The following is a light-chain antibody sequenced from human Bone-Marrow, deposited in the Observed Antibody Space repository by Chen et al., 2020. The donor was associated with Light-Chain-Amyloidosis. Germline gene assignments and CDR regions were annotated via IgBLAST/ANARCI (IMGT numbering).Light chain of an antibody. CDR3: QSADSSGTYEVI. V-gene: IGLV3-25*03. Sequence: SYELTQPPSVSVSPGQTARITCSGDDLPTKYAYWYQQKPGQAPVLVIHRDTERPSGSSERVSGSSSGTTATLTISGVQAEAEADYHCQSADSSGTYEVIFGGGTKLTVL. CDR1: DLPTKY. CDR2: RDT. J-gene: IGLJ2*01.